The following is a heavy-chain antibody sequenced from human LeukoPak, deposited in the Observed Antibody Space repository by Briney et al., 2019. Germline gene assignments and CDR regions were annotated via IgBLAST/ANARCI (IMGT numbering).Heavy chain of an antibody. CDR3: ARDASSSWFILRFDY. CDR1: GDSVSSNSAA. CDR2: TYYKSKWYN. V-gene: IGHV6-1*01. Sequence: SQTLSLTCAVSGDSVSSNSAAWHWIRQSPSRGLEWLGRTYYKSKWYNDYALSVKSRITINPDTSENQFSLHLNSVTPEDTAVYYCARDASSSWFILRFDYWGQGTLVTVSS. J-gene: IGHJ4*02. D-gene: IGHD6-13*01.